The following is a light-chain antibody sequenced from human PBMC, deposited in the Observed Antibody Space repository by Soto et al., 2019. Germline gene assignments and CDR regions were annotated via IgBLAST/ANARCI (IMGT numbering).Light chain of an antibody. Sequence: EIVMTQSPATLSVSPGGRATLSCRASQSVSSYLAWYQQRPGQPPRLLIYGASTRATGIPARFSGSGSGTEFSLTISSLQSEDFAVYYCQQYNTWPPTYPFGQGTKLESK. CDR1: QSVSSY. J-gene: IGKJ2*01. CDR3: QQYNTWPPTYP. V-gene: IGKV3-15*01. CDR2: GAS.